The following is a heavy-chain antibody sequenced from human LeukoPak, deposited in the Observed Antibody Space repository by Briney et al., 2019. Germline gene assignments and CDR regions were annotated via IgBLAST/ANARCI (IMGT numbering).Heavy chain of an antibody. D-gene: IGHD1-14*01. CDR2: ISGNSGYT. Sequence: GGSLRLSCAASGFTFSDYYMSWIRQAPGKGLEWVSYISGNSGYTNYADSVKGRFTISRDSAKSSLYLQMDILRAEDTAVYYCARGGRKDALDYWGQGNLVTVSS. J-gene: IGHJ4*02. CDR1: GFTFSDYY. V-gene: IGHV3-11*06. CDR3: ARGGRKDALDY.